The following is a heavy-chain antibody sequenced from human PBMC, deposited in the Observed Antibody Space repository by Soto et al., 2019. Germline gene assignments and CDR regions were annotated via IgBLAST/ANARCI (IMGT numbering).Heavy chain of an antibody. CDR1: GGSISSGGYY. D-gene: IGHD2-15*01. CDR3: AREDCSGGSCVLDP. CDR2: IYYSGST. V-gene: IGHV4-31*03. J-gene: IGHJ5*02. Sequence: QVQLQESGPGLVKPSQTLSLTCTVSGGSISSGGYYWSWIRQHPGKGLEWIGYIYYSGSTYYNPSLKGRVTISVDTSKNQFSLKLSSVTAADTAVYYCAREDCSGGSCVLDPWGQGTLVTVSS.